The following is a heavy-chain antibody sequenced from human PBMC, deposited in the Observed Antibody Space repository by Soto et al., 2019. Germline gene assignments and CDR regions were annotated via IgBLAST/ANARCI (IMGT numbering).Heavy chain of an antibody. CDR1: GGSISSGDYY. V-gene: IGHV4-30-4*01. CDR3: AREETLVVSGGE. J-gene: IGHJ4*02. D-gene: IGHD2-21*01. Sequence: QVQLQESGPGLVKPSQTLSLTCTVSGGSISSGDYYWSWIRQPPGKGLEWIGYIYYSGSTYYNPSLKTRVTISVDTSKNQFSMKLSSVTAADTAVYYCAREETLVVSGGEWGQGTLVTVSS. CDR2: IYYSGST.